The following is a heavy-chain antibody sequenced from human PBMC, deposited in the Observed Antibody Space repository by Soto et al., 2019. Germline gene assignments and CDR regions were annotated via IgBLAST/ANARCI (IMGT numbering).Heavy chain of an antibody. CDR1: GFTFNRYR. J-gene: IGHJ6*02. CDR3: AKSLRFVELALDYYYGMDV. CDR2: ISDEGRDK. D-gene: IGHD3-3*01. V-gene: IGHV3-30*18. Sequence: PGGSLRLSSEASGFTFNRYRTHTVRHAPGRRVEWVAQISDEGRDKDYADPKKSRYTITRDNSKNTQHLQMNSLRHKDTPAYYCAKSLRFVELALDYYYGMDVWGQGTTVTVSS.